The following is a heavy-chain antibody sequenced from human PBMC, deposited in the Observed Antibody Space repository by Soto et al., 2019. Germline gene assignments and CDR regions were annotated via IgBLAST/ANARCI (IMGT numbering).Heavy chain of an antibody. J-gene: IGHJ5*02. Sequence: QVQLQESGPGLVKPSQTLSLTCTVSGGSISSGDYYWSWIRQPPGKGLDGIGYIYYSGSTYYNPSLKSRVTTSVDTSTNQFSLQLSCVTAADTAVYYCGRATAAAGTISNWFDPWGQGTLVTVSS. V-gene: IGHV4-30-4*01. D-gene: IGHD6-13*01. CDR2: IYYSGST. CDR3: GRATAAAGTISNWFDP. CDR1: GGSISSGDYY.